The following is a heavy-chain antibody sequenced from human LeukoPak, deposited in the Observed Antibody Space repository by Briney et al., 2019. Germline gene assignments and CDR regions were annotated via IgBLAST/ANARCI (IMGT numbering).Heavy chain of an antibody. CDR2: ISYDGSNK. V-gene: IGHV3-30-3*01. J-gene: IGHJ5*02. CDR3: ASSIYSSSAGGWFDP. CDR1: GFTFSSYA. D-gene: IGHD6-6*01. Sequence: AGGSLRLSCAASGFTFSSYAMHWVRQAPGKGLEWVAVISYDGSNKYYADSVKGRFTISRDNSKNTLYLQMNSLRAEDTAVYYCASSIYSSSAGGWFDPWGQGTLVTVSS.